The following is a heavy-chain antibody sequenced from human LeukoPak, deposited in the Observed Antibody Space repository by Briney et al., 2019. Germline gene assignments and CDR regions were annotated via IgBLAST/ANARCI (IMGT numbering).Heavy chain of an antibody. V-gene: IGHV1-69*13. CDR3: ARETLGYCSSTSCYYDYFDY. CDR2: IIPIFGTA. J-gene: IGHJ4*02. D-gene: IGHD2-2*01. Sequence: ASVKVSCKASGGTFSSYAISWVRQAPGQGLEWMGGIIPIFGTANYAQKFQGRVTITADESTSTAYMELSSLRSEDTAVYYCARETLGYCSSTSCYYDYFDYWGQGTLVTVSP. CDR1: GGTFSSYA.